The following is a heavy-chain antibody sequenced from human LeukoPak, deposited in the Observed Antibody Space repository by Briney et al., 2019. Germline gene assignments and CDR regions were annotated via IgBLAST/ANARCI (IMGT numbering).Heavy chain of an antibody. J-gene: IGHJ4*02. CDR3: ARVVSSSWFSCDY. Sequence: GGSLRLSCAASGFTFSSYGMHWVRQAPGKGLEWVAVISYDGSNKYYADSVKGRFTISRDNSKNTLYLQMSSLRAEDTAVYYCARVVSSSWFSCDYWGQGTLVTVSS. CDR2: ISYDGSNK. V-gene: IGHV3-30*03. CDR1: GFTFSSYG. D-gene: IGHD6-13*01.